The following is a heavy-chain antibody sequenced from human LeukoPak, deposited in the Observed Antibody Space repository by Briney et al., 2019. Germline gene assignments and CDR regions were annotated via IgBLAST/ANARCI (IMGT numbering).Heavy chain of an antibody. CDR3: ARGTGEGYTYGRYYFDY. CDR2: INPNSGVT. CDR1: RYTFTGYY. D-gene: IGHD5-18*01. Sequence: ASVKVSCKASRYTFTGYYMHWVRQAPGQGLEWMGWINPNSGVTDYAQNFQGRVTMTGDTSISTAYVELSRLRSDDTAVYYCARGTGEGYTYGRYYFDYWGQGTLVTVSS. V-gene: IGHV1-2*02. J-gene: IGHJ4*02.